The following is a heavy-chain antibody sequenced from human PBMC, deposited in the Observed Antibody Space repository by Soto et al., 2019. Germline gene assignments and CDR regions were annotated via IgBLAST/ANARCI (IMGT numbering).Heavy chain of an antibody. CDR1: GGSISSYY. CDR2: IYYSGST. Sequence: PSETLSLTCTVSGGSISSYYWSWIRQPPGKGLEWIGYIYYSGSTNYNPSLKSRVTISVDTSKNQFSLKLSSVTAADTAVYYCARSPDDSSGYYYFDYWGQGTLVTVSS. CDR3: ARSPDDSSGYYYFDY. D-gene: IGHD3-22*01. V-gene: IGHV4-59*01. J-gene: IGHJ4*02.